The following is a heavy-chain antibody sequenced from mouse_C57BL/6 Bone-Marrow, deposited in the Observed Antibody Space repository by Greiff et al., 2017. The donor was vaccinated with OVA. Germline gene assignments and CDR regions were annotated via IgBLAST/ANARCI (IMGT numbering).Heavy chain of an antibody. CDR3: ARSII. Sequence: QVQLQQPGAELVRPGPSVKLSCKASGYTFTSYWMHWVKQRPGQGLEWIGVIDPSDSYTNYNQKFKGKATLTVDTSSSTAYMQLSSLTSEDSAVYYCARSIIWGQGTLVTVSA. CDR2: IDPSDSYT. V-gene: IGHV1-59*01. CDR1: GYTFTSYW. J-gene: IGHJ3*01.